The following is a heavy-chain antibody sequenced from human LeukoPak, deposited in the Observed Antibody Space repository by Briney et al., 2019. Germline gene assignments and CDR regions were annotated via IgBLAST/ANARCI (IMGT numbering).Heavy chain of an antibody. J-gene: IGHJ5*02. CDR2: INSETDGGTT. Sequence: PGGSLRLSCAASGFTFSSYEMNWVRQAPGKGLEWVGRINSETDGGTTDYAAPVKGRFTISRDDSKNTLYLQMNSLKTEDTAVYYCTTLGFDPWGQGTLVTVSS. CDR3: TTLGFDP. V-gene: IGHV3-15*01. CDR1: GFTFSSYE.